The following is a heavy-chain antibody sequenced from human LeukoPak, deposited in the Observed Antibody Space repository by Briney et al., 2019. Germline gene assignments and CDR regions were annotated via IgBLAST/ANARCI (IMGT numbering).Heavy chain of an antibody. D-gene: IGHD6-13*01. Sequence: PGRSLRLSCAASGFTFSSYGMHWVRQAPGKGLEWVAVISYDGSNKYYADSVKGRFTISRDNSKNTLYLQMNSLRAGDTAVYYCAKCKIEVRIARFDPWGQGTLVTVSS. V-gene: IGHV3-30*18. CDR2: ISYDGSNK. CDR3: AKCKIEVRIARFDP. J-gene: IGHJ5*02. CDR1: GFTFSSYG.